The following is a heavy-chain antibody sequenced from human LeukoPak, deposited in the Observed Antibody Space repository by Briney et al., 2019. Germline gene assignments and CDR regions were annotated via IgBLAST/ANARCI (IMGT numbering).Heavy chain of an antibody. J-gene: IGHJ4*02. Sequence: GGSLRLSCAASGFTFINYWMSWVRQAPGKGLEWVANIKQDGSEKYYVDSVKGRFTISRDNAKNSLYLQMNSLRAEDTAVYYCASSELARPGFDYWGQGTLVTVSS. D-gene: IGHD1-1*01. CDR2: IKQDGSEK. CDR1: GFTFINYW. V-gene: IGHV3-7*01. CDR3: ASSELARPGFDY.